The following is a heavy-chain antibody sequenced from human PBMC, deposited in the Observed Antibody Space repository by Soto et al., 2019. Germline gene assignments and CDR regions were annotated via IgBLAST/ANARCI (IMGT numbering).Heavy chain of an antibody. CDR1: GGSIISCGYY. V-gene: IGHV4-31*03. J-gene: IGHJ4*02. CDR2: IYDTGGT. Sequence: SETLSLTCTVSGGSIISCGYYWSWIRQLPGKGLEWIGYIYDTGGTYYNPSLKSRVTISVDTSKNKFSLKLSSVTAADTAVYYCARQPVYWGQGTLVTAPQ. CDR3: ARQPVY.